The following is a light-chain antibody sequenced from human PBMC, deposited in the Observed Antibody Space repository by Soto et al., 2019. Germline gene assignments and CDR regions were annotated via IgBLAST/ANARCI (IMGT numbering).Light chain of an antibody. J-gene: IGKJ1*01. CDR2: GAY. CDR3: QHYNYWPPKT. CDR1: QGVGNN. V-gene: IGKV3-15*01. Sequence: EMVMTQSPATLSVSPGERTTLSCRASQGVGNNLAWYQQKPGQPPRLLFYGAYTRATGIPARFSGSGSGTDFTLTISSLQSEDFAVYYCQHYNYWPPKTFGQGTKVEMK.